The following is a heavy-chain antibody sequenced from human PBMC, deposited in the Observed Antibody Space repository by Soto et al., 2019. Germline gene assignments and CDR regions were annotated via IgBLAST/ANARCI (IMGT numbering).Heavy chain of an antibody. J-gene: IGHJ3*02. CDR2: ISFSGSYT. D-gene: IGHD6-6*01. Sequence: EVQLLESGGGLVQPGGSLRLSCAASGFTFSSYGMGWVRQAPGKGLEWVSSISFSGSYTYYADSVKGRFSFSRDNSKNTLYRQMNSLRVEDTAVYYCAKDSVSGRRVSQGGAFDIWGQGTVVTVSS. V-gene: IGHV3-23*01. CDR1: GFTFSSYG. CDR3: AKDSVSGRRVSQGGAFDI.